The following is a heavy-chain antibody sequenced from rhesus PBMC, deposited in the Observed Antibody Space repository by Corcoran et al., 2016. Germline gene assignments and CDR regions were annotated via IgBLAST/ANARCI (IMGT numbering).Heavy chain of an antibody. CDR2: FYGGSGIT. J-gene: IGHJ4*01. D-gene: IGHD1-26*01. CDR3: ARQDWNYRFDY. V-gene: IGHV4-169*01. Sequence: QLQLQESGPGLVKPSETLSVTCAVSGGSISSSYWSWIRQAPGKGLEWIGYFYGGSGITSYNPSLKSRVTMSTDTSKNQFSLKLSAVTAADTAVYYCARQDWNYRFDYWGQGVLVTVSS. CDR1: GGSISSSY.